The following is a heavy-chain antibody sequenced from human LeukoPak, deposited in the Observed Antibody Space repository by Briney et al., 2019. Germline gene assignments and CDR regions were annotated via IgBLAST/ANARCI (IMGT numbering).Heavy chain of an antibody. V-gene: IGHV4-59*01. CDR1: GGSISSYY. D-gene: IGHD3-10*01. CDR3: ALSLGFGELLVDY. Sequence: SETMSLTCTAAGGSISSYYWSWSRQPPGKVLGWIGYIYYSGNTNYNPSLKGRVTISVDTSNNQFSLKLSSVTAAETAVYSCALSLGFGELLVDYWGQGTLVTVSS. CDR2: IYYSGNT. J-gene: IGHJ4*02.